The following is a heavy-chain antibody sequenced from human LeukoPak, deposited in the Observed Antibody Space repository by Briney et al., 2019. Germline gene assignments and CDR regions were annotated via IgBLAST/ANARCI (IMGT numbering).Heavy chain of an antibody. CDR2: IIPIFGTA. V-gene: IGHV1-69*05. J-gene: IGHJ4*02. Sequence: SVKVSCKASGGTFSSYAISWVRQAPGQGLEWMGGIIPIFGTANYAQKLQGRVTMTTDTSTSTAYMELRSLRSDDTAVYYCAAGGYDYWAFDYWGRGTLVTVSS. CDR3: AAGGYDYWAFDY. D-gene: IGHD5-12*01. CDR1: GGTFSSYA.